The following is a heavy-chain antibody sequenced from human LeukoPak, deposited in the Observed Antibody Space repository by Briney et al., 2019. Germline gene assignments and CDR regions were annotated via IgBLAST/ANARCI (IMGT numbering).Heavy chain of an antibody. V-gene: IGHV3-21*01. CDR1: GFTFSSYS. CDR2: ISSSSSYI. Sequence: GGSLRLSCAASGFTFSSYSMNWVRQAPGKGLEWVSSISSSSSYIYYADSVKGRFTISRVNAKNSLYLQMNSLRAEDTAVYYCARLQAVRAVAGTIDYWGQGTLVTVSS. J-gene: IGHJ4*02. CDR3: ARLQAVRAVAGTIDY. D-gene: IGHD6-19*01.